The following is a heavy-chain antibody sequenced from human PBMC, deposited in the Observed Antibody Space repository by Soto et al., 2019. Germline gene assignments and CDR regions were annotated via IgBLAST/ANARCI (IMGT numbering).Heavy chain of an antibody. J-gene: IGHJ6*03. D-gene: IGHD3-10*01. Sequence: QVQLQESGPGLVKPSETLSLTCTVSGGSISSYYWSWIRQPPGKGLEWIGYIYYSGSTNYNPSLKSRVTISVDTSKNQFSLKLSSVTAADTAVYYCASSASGVGRSNYYYYMDVWGKGTTVTVSS. CDR2: IYYSGST. CDR1: GGSISSYY. V-gene: IGHV4-59*08. CDR3: ASSASGVGRSNYYYYMDV.